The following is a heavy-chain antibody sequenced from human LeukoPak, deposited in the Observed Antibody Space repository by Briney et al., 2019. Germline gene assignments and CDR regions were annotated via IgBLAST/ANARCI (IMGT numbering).Heavy chain of an antibody. J-gene: IGHJ4*02. CDR1: GGTISSYY. CDR2: IYYSGST. V-gene: IGHV4-59*01. CDR3: ARGPSWDFDY. D-gene: IGHD1-26*01. Sequence: PSETLPLTCTVSGGTISSYYWNWIRQPPGKGLEWIGYIYYSGSTNYNPSLKSRVTISVDTSKNQFSLKLSSVAAADTAVYYCARGPSWDFDYWGQGTLVTVSS.